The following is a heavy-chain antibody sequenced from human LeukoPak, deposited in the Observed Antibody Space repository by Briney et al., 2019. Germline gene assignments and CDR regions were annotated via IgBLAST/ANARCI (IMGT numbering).Heavy chain of an antibody. Sequence: PSETLSLTCAVSGGSISSSNWRSWVRPPPGKGLEWIGEIYHSGGTNYNPSLKSRVTISVDTSKNQFSLKLSSVTAADTAVYYCARCAIGYSYGSVTNWFDPWGQGTLVTVSS. CDR3: ARCAIGYSYGSVTNWFDP. CDR2: IYHSGGT. V-gene: IGHV4-4*02. J-gene: IGHJ5*02. D-gene: IGHD5-18*01. CDR1: GGSISSSNW.